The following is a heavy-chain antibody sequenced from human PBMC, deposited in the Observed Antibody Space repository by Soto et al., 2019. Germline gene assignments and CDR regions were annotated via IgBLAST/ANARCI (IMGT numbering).Heavy chain of an antibody. CDR1: GDSVSSNSSA. CDR3: ARLSMVRGDPLLDY. V-gene: IGHV6-1*01. D-gene: IGHD3-10*01. Sequence: PSQTLSLTCAISGDSVSSNSSAWNWIRQSPSRGLEWLGRTYYRSKWYNDYAVSVKSRITINPDTSKNQFSLQLNSVTPEDTAVYYCARLSMVRGDPLLDYWGQGTLVTVSS. CDR2: TYYRSKWYN. J-gene: IGHJ4*02.